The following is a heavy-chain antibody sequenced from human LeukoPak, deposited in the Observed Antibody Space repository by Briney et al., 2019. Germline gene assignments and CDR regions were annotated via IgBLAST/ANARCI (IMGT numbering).Heavy chain of an antibody. CDR2: ISDSGDRT. CDR3: AKGLGTSGYHDY. D-gene: IGHD3-22*01. Sequence: GGSLRLSCAASGFPFSNYAMTWVRQPPGKGLERASGISDSGDRTYYADSVKGRFTISRDNSKNMLYLQMNSLRVEDTALYYCAKGLGTSGYHDYWGQGTLVTVSS. CDR1: GFPFSNYA. J-gene: IGHJ4*02. V-gene: IGHV3-23*01.